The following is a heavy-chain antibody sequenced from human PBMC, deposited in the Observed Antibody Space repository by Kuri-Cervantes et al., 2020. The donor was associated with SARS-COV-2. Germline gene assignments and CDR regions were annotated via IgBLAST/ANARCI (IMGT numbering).Heavy chain of an antibody. CDR1: GFTFSSYA. CDR2: ISGSGGST. CDR3: AKSYYGSGTHSDY. J-gene: IGHJ4*02. D-gene: IGHD3-10*01. Sequence: ETLSLTCAASGFTFSSYAMSWVRQAPGKGLEWVSAISGSGGSTYYADSVKGRFTISRDNSKNTLYLQMNSLRAEDTAVYYCAKSYYGSGTHSDYWGQGTLVTVSS. V-gene: IGHV3-23*01.